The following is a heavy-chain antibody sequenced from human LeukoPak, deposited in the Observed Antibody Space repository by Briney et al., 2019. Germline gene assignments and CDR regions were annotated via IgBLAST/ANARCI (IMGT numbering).Heavy chain of an antibody. D-gene: IGHD3-16*01. Sequence: PSETLSLTCTVSGGSISSYYWSWIRQPPGKGLEWIGYIYYSGSTNYNPSLKSRVTISVDTSKNQFSLKLSSVTAADTAVYYCARAKRGIDYWGQGTLATVSS. CDR2: IYYSGST. J-gene: IGHJ4*02. CDR1: GGSISSYY. CDR3: ARAKRGIDY. V-gene: IGHV4-59*12.